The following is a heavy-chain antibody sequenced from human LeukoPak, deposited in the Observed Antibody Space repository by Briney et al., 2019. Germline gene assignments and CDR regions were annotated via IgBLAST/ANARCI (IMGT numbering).Heavy chain of an antibody. CDR2: ISGSGGST. CDR3: AKTYYYDSSNYPPMDY. Sequence: GGSLRLSCAASGFTFSSYAMSWVRQAPGKGLEWVSAISGSGGSTYSADSVKGRFTISRDNSKNTLYLQMNSLRAEDTAVYYCAKTYYYDSSNYPPMDYWGQGTLVTVSS. J-gene: IGHJ4*02. D-gene: IGHD3-22*01. V-gene: IGHV3-23*01. CDR1: GFTFSSYA.